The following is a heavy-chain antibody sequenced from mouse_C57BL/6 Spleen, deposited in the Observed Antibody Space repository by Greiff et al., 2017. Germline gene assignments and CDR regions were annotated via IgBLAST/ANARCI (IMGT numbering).Heavy chain of an antibody. V-gene: IGHV10-1*01. D-gene: IGHD2-3*01. CDR1: GFSFNTYA. CDR3: VRQDDGYYEVYYAMDY. J-gene: IGHJ4*01. Sequence: EVKLVESGGGLVQPKGSLKLSCAASGFSFNTYAMNWVRQAPGKGLEWVARIRSKSNNYATYYADSVKDRFTISRDDSESMLYLQMNNLKTEDTAMYYCVRQDDGYYEVYYAMDYWGQGTSVTVSS. CDR2: IRSKSNNYAT.